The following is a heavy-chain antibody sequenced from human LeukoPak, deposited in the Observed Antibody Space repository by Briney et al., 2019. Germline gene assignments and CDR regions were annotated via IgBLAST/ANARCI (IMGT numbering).Heavy chain of an antibody. D-gene: IGHD6-13*01. CDR2: INTDGSST. V-gene: IGHV3-74*01. J-gene: IGHJ4*02. CDR3: VRLSITVAGSDY. Sequence: GGSLRLSCAASGFTFSSYWMHWVRQAPGKGLVWVSRINTDGSSTSYADSVKGRFTISRDNAKNTLYLQMNSLRAEDTAVYYCVRLSITVAGSDYWGQGALVTVSS. CDR1: GFTFSSYW.